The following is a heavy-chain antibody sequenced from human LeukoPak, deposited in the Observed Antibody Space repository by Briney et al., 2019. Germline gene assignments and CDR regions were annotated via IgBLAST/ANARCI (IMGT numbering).Heavy chain of an antibody. J-gene: IGHJ4*02. CDR1: GFTFDDYA. Sequence: PGRSLRLSCAASGFTFDDYAMHWVRQAPGKGLEWVSAISWNSGSIVYADSVKGRFTISRDNAKNSLYLQMNSLRAEDTALYYCAKDFILVGATTEGYFDCWGQGTLVTVSS. D-gene: IGHD1-26*01. V-gene: IGHV3-9*01. CDR3: AKDFILVGATTEGYFDC. CDR2: ISWNSGSI.